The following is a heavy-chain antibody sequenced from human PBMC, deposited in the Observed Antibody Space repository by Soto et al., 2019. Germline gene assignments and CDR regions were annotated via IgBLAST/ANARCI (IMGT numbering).Heavy chain of an antibody. V-gene: IGHV3-53*01. J-gene: IGHJ4*02. CDR1: GFTISSSQ. D-gene: IGHD2-8*02. CDR2: IYNNGSI. CDR3: ARDGPTGSHVFDD. Sequence: EVELVESGGGLIQPGGSLRLSCAASGFTISSSQMSWVRQAPGKGLQWVSVIYNNGSIRYADSVKDRFTVSRDNVKNILFLQMSSLRVEDTAVYFCARDGPTGSHVFDDWGQGTLASVS.